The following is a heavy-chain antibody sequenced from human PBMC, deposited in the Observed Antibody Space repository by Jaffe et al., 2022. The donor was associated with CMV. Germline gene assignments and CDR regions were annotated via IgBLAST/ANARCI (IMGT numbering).Heavy chain of an antibody. D-gene: IGHD3-10*01. CDR1: GGSFSGYY. CDR2: INHSGST. Sequence: QVQLQQWGAGLLKPSETLSLTCAVYGGSFSGYYWSWIRQPPGKGLEWIGEINHSGSTNYNPSLKSRVTISVDTSKNQFSLKLSSVTAADTAVYYCARGLGRGGLWFGGLRTQKGNFDYWGQGTLVTVSS. V-gene: IGHV4-34*01. J-gene: IGHJ4*02. CDR3: ARGLGRGGLWFGGLRTQKGNFDY.